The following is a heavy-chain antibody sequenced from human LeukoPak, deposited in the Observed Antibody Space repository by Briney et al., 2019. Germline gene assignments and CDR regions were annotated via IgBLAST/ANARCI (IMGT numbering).Heavy chain of an antibody. CDR1: GFTFSDYI. CDR3: TRDGGEGGNSAFDI. Sequence: GGSLRLSCAASGFTFSDYILDWVRQAPGKGLEWVGRIRRGTNSYTTEYAASVKGRFIISRDDSKNALYLHMNSLKTEDTAVYHCTRDGGEGGNSAFDIWGQGTMVTVSS. J-gene: IGHJ3*02. V-gene: IGHV3-72*01. D-gene: IGHD3-16*01. CDR2: IRRGTNSYTT.